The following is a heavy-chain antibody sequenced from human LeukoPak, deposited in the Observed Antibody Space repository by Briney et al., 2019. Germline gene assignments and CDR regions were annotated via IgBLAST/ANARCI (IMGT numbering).Heavy chain of an antibody. CDR1: GFTFSSYW. CDR3: ARVMGATTNYYYAMDV. J-gene: IGHJ6*02. CDR2: INSDGSST. V-gene: IGHV3-74*01. Sequence: GGSLRLSCAASGFTFSSYWMHWVRQAPGEGLLWVSRINSDGSSTYYADSVKGRFTISRDNAKNTLYLQMNSLRAEDTAVYYCARVMGATTNYYYAMDVWGQGTTVTVSS. D-gene: IGHD1-26*01.